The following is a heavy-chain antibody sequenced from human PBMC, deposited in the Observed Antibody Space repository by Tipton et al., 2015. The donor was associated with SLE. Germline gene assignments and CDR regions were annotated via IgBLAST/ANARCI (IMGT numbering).Heavy chain of an antibody. V-gene: IGHV4-61*02. D-gene: IGHD3-9*01. CDR1: GDSITGNNYH. CDR2: ISHTGIN. Sequence: TLSLTCTVSGDSITGNNYHWSWIRQTAGKGLEWIGRISHTGINIYNPSLKSRLTMSVDTSKNQFSLSLTSVTATDTAVYYCTRGGFDWGFPYFDYWGQGALVTVSS. CDR3: TRGGFDWGFPYFDY. J-gene: IGHJ4*02.